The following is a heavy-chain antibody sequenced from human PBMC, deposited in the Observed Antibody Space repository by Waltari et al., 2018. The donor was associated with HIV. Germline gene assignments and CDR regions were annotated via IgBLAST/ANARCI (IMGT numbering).Heavy chain of an antibody. CDR2: IYPGDSDT. CDR3: TKGMYANQDYFDN. CDR1: GYSFAPYW. V-gene: IGHV5-51*03. D-gene: IGHD2-8*01. Sequence: EVQLVQSGAEVKTPGESLKISCKGSGYSFAPYWIGWVRQMPGKGLEWMGIIYPGDSDTRYSPSFQGQVTISADKSIRTAYLQWSSLKASDTAMYYCTKGMYANQDYFDNWGQGTLVTVSS. J-gene: IGHJ4*02.